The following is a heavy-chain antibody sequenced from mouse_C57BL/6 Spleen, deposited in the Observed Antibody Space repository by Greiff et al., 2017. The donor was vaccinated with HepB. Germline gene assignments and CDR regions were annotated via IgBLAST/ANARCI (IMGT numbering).Heavy chain of an antibody. CDR3: ARDGYDMGFAY. CDR1: GYAFSSSW. CDR2: IYPGDGDT. V-gene: IGHV1-82*01. J-gene: IGHJ3*01. D-gene: IGHD2-2*01. Sequence: VQGVESGPELVKPGASVKISCKASGYAFSSSWMNWVKQRPGKGLEWIGRIYPGDGDTNYNGKFKGKATLTADKSSSTAYMQLSSLTSEDSAVYFCARDGYDMGFAYWGQGTLVTVSA.